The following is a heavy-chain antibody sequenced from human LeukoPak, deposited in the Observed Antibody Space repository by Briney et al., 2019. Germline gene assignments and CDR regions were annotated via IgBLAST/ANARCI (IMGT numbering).Heavy chain of an antibody. J-gene: IGHJ4*02. CDR2: INTNTGNP. Sequence: GASVKVSCKASGYTFTSYAMNWVRQAPGQGLEWMGWINTNTGNPTYAQGFTGRFVFSLDTSVGTAYLQISSLKAEGTAVYYCARVKDIVVVPAGLYYYDSSGYPLIIDYWGQGTLVTVSS. CDR3: ARVKDIVVVPAGLYYYDSSGYPLIIDY. CDR1: GYTFTSYA. D-gene: IGHD2-2*01. V-gene: IGHV7-4-1*02.